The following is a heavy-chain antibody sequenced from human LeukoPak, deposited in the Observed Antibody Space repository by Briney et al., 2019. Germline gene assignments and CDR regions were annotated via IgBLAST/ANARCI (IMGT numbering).Heavy chain of an antibody. D-gene: IGHD4-11*01. Sequence: SETLSLTCTVSGGSISSSSYYWGWIRQPPGKGLEWIGSIYYSGSTYYNPSLKSRVTISVDTSKNQFSLKLSSVTAADTAVYYCAGRTRMTTVFSFDYWDQGTLVTVSS. CDR1: GGSISSSSYY. CDR3: AGRTRMTTVFSFDY. V-gene: IGHV4-39*01. J-gene: IGHJ4*02. CDR2: IYYSGST.